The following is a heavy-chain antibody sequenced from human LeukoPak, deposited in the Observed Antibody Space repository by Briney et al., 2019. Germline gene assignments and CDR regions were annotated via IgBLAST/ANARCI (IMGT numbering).Heavy chain of an antibody. CDR2: IYHSGST. J-gene: IGHJ3*02. V-gene: IGHV4-34*01. Sequence: SETLSLTCAVYGGSFSGYYWSWIRQPPGKGLEWIGSIYHSGSTYYNPSLKSRVTISVDTSKNQFSLKLRSVTAADTAVYYCARDRTPLMMTFTAFDIWGQGTMVTVSS. D-gene: IGHD3-16*01. CDR1: GGSFSGYY. CDR3: ARDRTPLMMTFTAFDI.